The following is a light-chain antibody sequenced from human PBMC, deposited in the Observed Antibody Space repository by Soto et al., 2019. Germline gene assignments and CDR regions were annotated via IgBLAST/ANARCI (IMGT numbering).Light chain of an antibody. Sequence: IQMTQSPSSLSASVGDRVTITCRASQSISSYLNWYQQKPGKAPKLLIYAASSLQSGVPPRFSGSGSGTDFTLAISSLQPEDSATYYCLQDTNYPWTFGQGTKVDIK. V-gene: IGKV1-6*01. CDR3: LQDTNYPWT. CDR2: AAS. CDR1: QSISSY. J-gene: IGKJ1*01.